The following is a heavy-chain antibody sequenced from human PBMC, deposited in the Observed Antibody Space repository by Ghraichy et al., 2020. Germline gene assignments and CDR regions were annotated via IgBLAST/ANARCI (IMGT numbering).Heavy chain of an antibody. J-gene: IGHJ4*02. V-gene: IGHV3-7*03. CDR1: GFTFSSYW. CDR3: ARGGGSYGEGYFDY. CDR2: IKQDGSEK. D-gene: IGHD1-26*01. Sequence: GGSLRLSCVASGFTFSSYWMSWVRQAPGKGLEWVANIKQDGSEKYYVDSVKGRFTISRDNAKNSLYLQMNSLRAEDTAVYYCARGGGSYGEGYFDYWGQGTLVTVSS.